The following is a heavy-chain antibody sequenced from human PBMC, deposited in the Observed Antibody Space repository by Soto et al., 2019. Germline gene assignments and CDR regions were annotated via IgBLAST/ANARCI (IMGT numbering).Heavy chain of an antibody. V-gene: IGHV3-66*01. CDR2: IYSGGST. Sequence: GGSLRLSCAASGFTVSSNYMSWVRQAPGKGLEWVSVIYSGGSTYYADSVKGKFTISRDSSRNTLYLQMNSLRAEDTAVYYCARDGVGDTTFFGYYDYWGQGTLVTVSS. CDR1: GFTVSSNY. J-gene: IGHJ4*02. D-gene: IGHD1-26*01. CDR3: ARDGVGDTTFFGYYDY.